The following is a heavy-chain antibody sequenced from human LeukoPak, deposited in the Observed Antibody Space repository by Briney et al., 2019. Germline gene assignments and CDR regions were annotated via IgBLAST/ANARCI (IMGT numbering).Heavy chain of an antibody. Sequence: GGSLRLSCAASGFTLSGYAMRSARQAPGKGLGWLTVILTDGSNNSHADRFTISRDISKNTLYLQMNSLRAEDTAVYYCAKESKGLDIWGQGTMVTVSS. J-gene: IGHJ3*02. CDR3: AKESKGLDI. CDR2: ILTDGSNN. V-gene: IGHV3-33*06. CDR1: GFTLSGYA.